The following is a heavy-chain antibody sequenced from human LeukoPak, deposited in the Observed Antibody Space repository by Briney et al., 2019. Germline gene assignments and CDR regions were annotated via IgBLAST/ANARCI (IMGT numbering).Heavy chain of an antibody. Sequence: PGGSLRLSCAASGFTFSNYGIHWVRQAPGKGLEWVAVISYDATNKYYRDSVKGRFTISRDNSKNTLYLQMNSLRVEDTAVYYCAKRFDKYSGSYIDAFDIWGQGTMVTVSS. V-gene: IGHV3-30*18. CDR3: AKRFDKYSGSYIDAFDI. CDR1: GFTFSNYG. J-gene: IGHJ3*02. CDR2: ISYDATNK. D-gene: IGHD1-26*01.